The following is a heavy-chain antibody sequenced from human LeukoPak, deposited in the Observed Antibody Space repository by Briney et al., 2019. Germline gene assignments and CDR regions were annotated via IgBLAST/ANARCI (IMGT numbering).Heavy chain of an antibody. CDR3: ARAAWSYSFDY. D-gene: IGHD1-26*01. CDR2: INHSGST. Sequence: SETLSLTCAVYGGSFSGYYWSWIRQPPGKGLEWIGEINHSGSTNYNPSLKSRVTISVDTSKNQFSLKLSSVTAADTAVYYCARAAWSYSFDYWGQGTLVTVSS. J-gene: IGHJ4*02. CDR1: GGSFSGYY. V-gene: IGHV4-34*01.